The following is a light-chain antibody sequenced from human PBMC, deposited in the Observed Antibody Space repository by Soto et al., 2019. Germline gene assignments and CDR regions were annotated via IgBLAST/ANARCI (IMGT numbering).Light chain of an antibody. CDR1: QSVLYSSNNENS. J-gene: IGKJ1*01. V-gene: IGKV4-1*01. CDR2: WAS. CDR3: QQYYSTPQT. Sequence: DIVMTQSPDSLAVSLGERATINCKSSQSVLYSSNNENSLAWYQQKPGQPPKLLIYWASTRESGVPDRFSGSGSGTDFTLTTSSLQAADVAVYYCQQYYSTPQTFGQGTKVEIK.